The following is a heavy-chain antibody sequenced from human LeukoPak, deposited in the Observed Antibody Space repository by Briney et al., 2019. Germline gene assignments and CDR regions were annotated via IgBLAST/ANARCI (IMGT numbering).Heavy chain of an antibody. CDR1: GFTFSSYS. CDR2: ISSSSSYI. Sequence: GGSLRHSCAASGFTFSSYSMNWVRQAPGKGLEWVSSISSSSSYIYYADSVKGRFTISRDNAKNSLYLQMNSLRAEDTAVYYCARDRRVYSSSWYGMDVWGQGTTVTVSS. J-gene: IGHJ6*02. V-gene: IGHV3-21*01. CDR3: ARDRRVYSSSWYGMDV. D-gene: IGHD6-13*01.